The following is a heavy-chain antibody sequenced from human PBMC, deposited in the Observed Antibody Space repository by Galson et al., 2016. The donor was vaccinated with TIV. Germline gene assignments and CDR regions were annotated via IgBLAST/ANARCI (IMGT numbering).Heavy chain of an antibody. CDR3: ARDRGNRGIIDY. J-gene: IGHJ4*02. CDR1: GFTFSNFV. CDR2: IWYDGTNK. D-gene: IGHD1-14*01. Sequence: SLRLSCAASGFTFSNFVMHWVRQAPGRGLEWVALIWYDGTNKYYENSVKGRFTISRDNSKNSVYLQMSSLRVEDMGVYYCARDRGNRGIIDYWGQGTLVTASS. V-gene: IGHV3-33*01.